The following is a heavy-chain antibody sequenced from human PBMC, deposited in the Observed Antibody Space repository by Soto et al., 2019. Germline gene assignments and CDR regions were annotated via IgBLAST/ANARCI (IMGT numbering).Heavy chain of an antibody. V-gene: IGHV5-51*01. J-gene: IGHJ3*02. CDR2: IYPGDSDT. CDR1: GDSFTSYW. CDR3: ASRVVPAAIGAFDI. Sequence: GESLKISGKGSGDSFTSYWIGLVRQMPGKGLEWMGIIYPGDSDTRYSPSFQGQVTISADKSISTAYLQWSSLKASDTAMYYCASRVVPAAIGAFDIWGQGTMVTVSS. D-gene: IGHD2-2*01.